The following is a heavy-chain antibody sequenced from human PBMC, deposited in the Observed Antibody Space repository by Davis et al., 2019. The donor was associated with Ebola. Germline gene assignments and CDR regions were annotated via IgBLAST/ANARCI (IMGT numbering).Heavy chain of an antibody. D-gene: IGHD3-22*01. Sequence: LSLTCAASGFTFSSYSMNWVRQAPGKGLEWVSSISSSSSYIYYADSVKGRFTISRDNAKNSLYLQMNSLRAEDTAVYYCAKTTRTYYYDSSGYYLDYWGQGTLVTVSS. CDR3: AKTTRTYYYDSSGYYLDY. CDR2: ISSSSSYI. J-gene: IGHJ4*02. V-gene: IGHV3-21*01. CDR1: GFTFSSYS.